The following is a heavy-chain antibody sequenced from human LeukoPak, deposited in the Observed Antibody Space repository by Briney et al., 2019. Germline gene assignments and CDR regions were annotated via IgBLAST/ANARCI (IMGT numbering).Heavy chain of an antibody. J-gene: IGHJ1*01. CDR1: GGSFSGYY. D-gene: IGHD6-13*01. CDR2: INHSGST. CDR3: ARTHSSNWLVYFQH. V-gene: IGHV4-34*01. Sequence: SETLSLTCAVYGGSFSGYYWSWIRQPPGKGLEWIGEINHSGSTNYNPSLKSRVTILVDTSKNQFSLKLSSVTAADTAVYYCARTHSSNWLVYFQHWGQGTLVTVSS.